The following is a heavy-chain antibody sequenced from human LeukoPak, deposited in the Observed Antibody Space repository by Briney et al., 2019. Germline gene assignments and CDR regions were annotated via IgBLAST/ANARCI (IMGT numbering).Heavy chain of an antibody. CDR1: GFTFSSYE. CDR2: ISSSSSTI. V-gene: IGHV3-48*01. D-gene: IGHD3-10*01. Sequence: PGGSLRLSCAASGFTFSSYEMNWVRQAPGKGLEWVSYISSSSSTIYYADSVKGRFTISRDNAKNSLYLQMNSLRAEDTAVYYCATLLSRLKAPFDYWGQGTLVTVSS. J-gene: IGHJ4*02. CDR3: ATLLSRLKAPFDY.